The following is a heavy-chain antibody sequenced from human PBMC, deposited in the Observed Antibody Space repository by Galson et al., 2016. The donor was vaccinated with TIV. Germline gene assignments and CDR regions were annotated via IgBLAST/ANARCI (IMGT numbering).Heavy chain of an antibody. V-gene: IGHV4-39*02. CDR3: ARLSEWQLAYFDF. Sequence: SETLSLTCTVSGGSISNNRYYWGWIRQPPGKGLEWLGNNYYTGDTYYSPSLKSRVTMFVDTSKNHFSLRLHSVTAADTAVYYCARLSEWQLAYFDFWGQGTLVTVSS. D-gene: IGHD1-1*01. J-gene: IGHJ4*02. CDR1: GGSISNNRYY. CDR2: NYYTGDT.